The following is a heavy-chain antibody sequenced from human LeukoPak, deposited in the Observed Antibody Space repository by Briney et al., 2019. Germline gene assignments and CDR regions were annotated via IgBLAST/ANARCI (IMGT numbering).Heavy chain of an antibody. V-gene: IGHV1-46*01. CDR2: ICPRDGST. J-gene: IGHJ4*02. Sequence: ASVKVSCKASGYSLTSNYIHWVRQAPGQGLEWMGMICPRDGSTSYAQKFQGRVTVTRDTSTSTVHMELSGLRSEDTAVYYCARDQEAFDYWGQGTLVTVSS. CDR1: GYSLTSNY. CDR3: ARDQEAFDY.